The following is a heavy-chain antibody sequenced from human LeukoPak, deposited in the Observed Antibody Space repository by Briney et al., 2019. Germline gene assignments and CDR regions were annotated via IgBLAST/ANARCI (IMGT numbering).Heavy chain of an antibody. CDR2: AHLNGRT. CDR1: GGSISTTNW. V-gene: IGHV4-4*02. J-gene: IGHJ4*02. CDR3: AREGGFYRPLDY. Sequence: SETLTLTCDRSGGSISTTNWWTWVRQPPGGGLEWIGEAHLNGRTHYSPSLESRVTMSVDMSENHVSLQLTSVTAADTAVYYCAREGGFYRPLDYSGPGTLVIVSA. D-gene: IGHD2/OR15-2a*01.